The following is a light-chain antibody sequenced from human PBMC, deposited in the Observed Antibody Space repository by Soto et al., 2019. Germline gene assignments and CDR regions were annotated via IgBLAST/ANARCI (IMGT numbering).Light chain of an antibody. J-gene: IGLJ3*02. V-gene: IGLV2-23*02. CDR2: EVF. CDR3: CSYADNSAWV. Sequence: QSVLAQPASVSGSPGQSITISCTGTSSDVGGYNLVSWYQHHPGKAPKLMIYEVFRRPSGVSNRFSGSKSGNTASLTISGLQAEDEADYYCCSYADNSAWVFGGGTKLTVL. CDR1: SSDVGGYNL.